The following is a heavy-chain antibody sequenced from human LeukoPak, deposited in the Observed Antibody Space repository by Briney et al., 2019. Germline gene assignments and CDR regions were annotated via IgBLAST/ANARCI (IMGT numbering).Heavy chain of an antibody. CDR1: GGTFSSYA. V-gene: IGHV1-69*05. D-gene: IGHD2-2*01. CDR3: ARGYCSSTSCLFDP. Sequence: SVKVSCKASGGTFSSYAISWVRQAPGQGLEWTGGIIPIFGTANYAQKFQGRVTITTDESTSTAYMELSSLRSEDTAVYYCARGYCSSTSCLFDPWGQGTLVTVSS. J-gene: IGHJ5*02. CDR2: IIPIFGTA.